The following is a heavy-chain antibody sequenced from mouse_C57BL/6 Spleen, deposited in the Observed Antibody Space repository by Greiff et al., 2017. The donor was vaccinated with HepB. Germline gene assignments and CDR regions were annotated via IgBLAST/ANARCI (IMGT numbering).Heavy chain of an antibody. CDR2: IYPGDGDT. J-gene: IGHJ3*01. CDR1: GYAFSSSW. CDR3: AAVGGSTDYEGFAY. V-gene: IGHV1-82*01. Sequence: QVQLQQPGPELVKPGASVKISCKASGYAFSSSWMNWVKQRPGKGLEWIGRIYPGDGDTNYNGKFKGKATLTADKSSSTAYMQLSSLTSEDSAVYFCAAVGGSTDYEGFAYWGQGTLVTVSA. D-gene: IGHD6-1*01.